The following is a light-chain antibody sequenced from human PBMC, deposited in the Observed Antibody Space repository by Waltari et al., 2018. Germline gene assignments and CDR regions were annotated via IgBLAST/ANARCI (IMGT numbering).Light chain of an antibody. Sequence: DIVMTQSPDSLAVSLGERATIHCKSNQSVLYSSNNKNYVAWYQQKAGQPPKLLIYWASTRQSGVPDRVSGSGSGTDFTLTISSLQAEDVAVYHCQQYYTNPRTFGQGTKVEIK. CDR1: QSVLYSSNNKNY. CDR2: WAS. J-gene: IGKJ1*01. CDR3: QQYYTNPRT. V-gene: IGKV4-1*01.